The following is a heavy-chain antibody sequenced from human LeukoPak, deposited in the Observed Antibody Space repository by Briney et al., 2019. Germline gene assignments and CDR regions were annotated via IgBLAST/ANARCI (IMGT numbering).Heavy chain of an antibody. V-gene: IGHV3-23*01. CDR1: GFTFSSYT. D-gene: IGHD6-19*01. J-gene: IGHJ4*02. CDR2: ISENGGST. CDR3: AKSRVIYDNSGWRTFDY. Sequence: PGGSLRLSCAASGFTFSSYTMSWVRQAPGKGLEWVSIISENGGSTYYADSVKGRFTISRDNSKNTLYLQMNSLRVEDTAIYYCAKSRVIYDNSGWRTFDYWGQGTLVTVSS.